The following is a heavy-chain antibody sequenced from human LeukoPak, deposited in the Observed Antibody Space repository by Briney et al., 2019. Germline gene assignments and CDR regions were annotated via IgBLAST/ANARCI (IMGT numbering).Heavy chain of an antibody. CDR2: IYYSGST. CDR1: GGSISSGGYY. Sequence: SETLSLTCTVSGGSISSGGYYWSWIRQHPGKGLEWIGYIYYSGSTNYNPSLKSRVTISVDTSKNQFSLKLSSVTAADTAVYYCARQGHDSSGYYRDDAFDIWGQGTMVTVSS. J-gene: IGHJ3*02. V-gene: IGHV4-61*08. CDR3: ARQGHDSSGYYRDDAFDI. D-gene: IGHD3-22*01.